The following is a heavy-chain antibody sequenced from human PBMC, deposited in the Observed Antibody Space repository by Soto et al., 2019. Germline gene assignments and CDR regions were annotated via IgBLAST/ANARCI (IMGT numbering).Heavy chain of an antibody. D-gene: IGHD1-1*01. CDR3: ARGRYGDY. CDR2: ISAHNGNT. Sequence: QVHLVQSGAEVKKPGASVKVSCKGSGYGFTTYGITWVRQAPGQGLEWMAWISAHNGNTNYAQKLQGRVTVTRDTSTSTXXMEXXSLRSDDTAVYYCARGRYGDYWGQGALVTVSS. J-gene: IGHJ4*02. V-gene: IGHV1-18*01. CDR1: GYGFTTYG.